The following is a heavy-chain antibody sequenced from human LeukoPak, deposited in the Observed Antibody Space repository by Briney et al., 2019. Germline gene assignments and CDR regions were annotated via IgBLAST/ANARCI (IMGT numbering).Heavy chain of an antibody. CDR3: ARDLGRGGWLHPDAFDI. Sequence: GGSLRLSCAASGFTFSDYYMNWIRQAPGKGLEWVSYISSSSSTIYYADSVKGRFTISRDNAKNSLYLQMNSLRAEDTAVYYCARDLGRGGWLHPDAFDIWGQGTMVTVSS. D-gene: IGHD5-24*01. CDR1: GFTFSDYY. CDR2: ISSSSSTI. J-gene: IGHJ3*02. V-gene: IGHV3-11*04.